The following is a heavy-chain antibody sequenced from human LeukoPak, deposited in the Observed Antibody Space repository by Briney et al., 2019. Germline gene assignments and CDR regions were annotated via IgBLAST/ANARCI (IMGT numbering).Heavy chain of an antibody. V-gene: IGHV4-31*03. Sequence: SETLSLTCTVSGGSISSGGYYWSWIRQHPGKGLEWIGYIYYSGSTYYNPPLKSRVTISVDTSKNQFSLKLSSVTAADTAVYYCARDGTKLLGYGMDVWGQGTTVTVSS. CDR1: GGSISSGGYY. J-gene: IGHJ6*02. CDR2: IYYSGST. D-gene: IGHD3-16*01. CDR3: ARDGTKLLGYGMDV.